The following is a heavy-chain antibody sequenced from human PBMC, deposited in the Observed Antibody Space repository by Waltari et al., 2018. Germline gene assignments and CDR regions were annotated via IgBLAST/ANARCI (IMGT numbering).Heavy chain of an antibody. J-gene: IGHJ6*02. CDR2: INHIGST. D-gene: IGHD6-19*01. CDR1: GGSFRGYY. CDR3: AVPGRWLVRYWGVHYYYGMDV. V-gene: IGHV4-34*01. Sequence: QVQLQQWGAGLLKPSETLSLTCAVYGGSFRGYYWSWIRQPPGKGLEWIGEINHIGSTNYNPSLKSRVTISVDTSKNQFSLKLSSVTAADTAVYYCAVPGRWLVRYWGVHYYYGMDVWGQGTTVTVSS.